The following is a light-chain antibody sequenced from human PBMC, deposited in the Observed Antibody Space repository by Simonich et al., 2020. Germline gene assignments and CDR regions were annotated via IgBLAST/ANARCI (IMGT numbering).Light chain of an antibody. J-gene: IGLJ2*01. CDR2: YVS. CDR3: SSYTSSSTVV. CDR1: TSDVGGYNY. Sequence: QSALTQPASVSGSPGQSITISCTGTTSDVGGYNYVSWNQQHPGNAPKLLIYYVSNRPAGVSNRFSGSKSGNTASLTISGLQAEDEADYYCSSYTSSSTVVFGGGTKLTVL. V-gene: IGLV2-14*03.